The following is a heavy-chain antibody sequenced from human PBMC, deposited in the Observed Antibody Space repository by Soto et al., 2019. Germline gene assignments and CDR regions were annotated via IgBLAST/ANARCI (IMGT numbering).Heavy chain of an antibody. CDR1: GGTFSSYA. CDR2: IIPIFGTA. J-gene: IGHJ5*02. Sequence: QVQLVQSGAEVKKPGSSVKVSCKASGGTFSSYAISWVRQAPGQGLEWMGGIIPIFGTANYAQKFQGRVTITADESTSTAYMELSSLRSEDTAVYYCARDRRAYDYVWGSYRFNWFDPWGQGTLGTVSS. CDR3: ARDRRAYDYVWGSYRFNWFDP. D-gene: IGHD3-16*02. V-gene: IGHV1-69*01.